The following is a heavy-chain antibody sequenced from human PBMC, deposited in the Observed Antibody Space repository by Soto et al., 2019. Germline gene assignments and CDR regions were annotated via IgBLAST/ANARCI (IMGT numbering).Heavy chain of an antibody. D-gene: IGHD5-12*01. CDR2: IYYSGST. V-gene: IGHV4-39*01. J-gene: IGHJ6*02. CDR1: GGSISSSSYY. Sequence: SETLSLTCTVSGGSISSSSYYWGWIRQPPGKGLEWIGSIYYSGSTYYNPSLKSRVTISVDTSKNQFSLKLSSVTAADTAVYYCARITYSGYDRYGMDVWGQGTKVTVSS. CDR3: ARITYSGYDRYGMDV.